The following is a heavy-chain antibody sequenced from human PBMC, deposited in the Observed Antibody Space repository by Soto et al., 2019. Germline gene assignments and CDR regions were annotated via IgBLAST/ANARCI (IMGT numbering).Heavy chain of an antibody. CDR3: TTEMSNYYGTYGMDV. V-gene: IGHV3-15*01. CDR2: IKSKSYGGTT. CDR1: GFTFINAW. Sequence: GGSLSLSCAASGFTFINAWMSWVRQAPGKGLEWVGRIKSKSYGGTTDYAAPVKGRFTISRDDSKNTLYLQMNSLKTEDTAVYYCTTEMSNYYGTYGMDVWGQGTTVTVSS. J-gene: IGHJ6*02. D-gene: IGHD3-10*01.